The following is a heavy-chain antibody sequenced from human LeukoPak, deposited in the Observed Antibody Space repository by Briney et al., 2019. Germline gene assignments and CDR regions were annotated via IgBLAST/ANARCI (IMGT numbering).Heavy chain of an antibody. CDR2: IYYSGST. CDR3: AGLLDYGDYGDAFDI. Sequence: SETLSLTCTVSGGSISSYYWSWIRQPPGKGLEWIGYIYYSGSTNYNPSLKSRVTISVDTSKNQFSLKLSSVTAADTAVYYCAGLLDYGDYGDAFDIWGQGTMATVPS. V-gene: IGHV4-59*08. J-gene: IGHJ3*02. D-gene: IGHD4-17*01. CDR1: GGSISSYY.